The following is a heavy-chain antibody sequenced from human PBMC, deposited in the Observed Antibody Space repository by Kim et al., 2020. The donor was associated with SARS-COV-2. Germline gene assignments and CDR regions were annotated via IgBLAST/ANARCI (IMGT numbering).Heavy chain of an antibody. CDR2: IYSGGSST. J-gene: IGHJ4*02. CDR3: AKFGPHHNYYDSSGYYYFDY. D-gene: IGHD3-22*01. Sequence: GGSLRLSCAASGFTFSSYAMSWVRQAPGKGLEWVSVIYSGGSSTYYADSVKGRFTISRDNSKNTLYLQMNSLRAEDTAVYYCAKFGPHHNYYDSSGYYYFDYWGQGTLVTVSS. CDR1: GFTFSSYA. V-gene: IGHV3-23*03.